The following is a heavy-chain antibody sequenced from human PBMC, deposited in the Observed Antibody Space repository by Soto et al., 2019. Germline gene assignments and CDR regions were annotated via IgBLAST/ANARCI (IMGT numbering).Heavy chain of an antibody. CDR2: ISGSGGST. J-gene: IGHJ4*02. CDR3: AKDIPEAHCSGGSCYSSDLDVGY. V-gene: IGHV3-23*01. D-gene: IGHD2-15*01. CDR1: GFTFSSYA. Sequence: GSLRLSCAASGFTFSSYAMSWVRQAPGKGLEWVSAISGSGGSTYYADSVKGRFTISRDNSKNTLYLQMNSLRAEDTAVYYCAKDIPEAHCSGGSCYSSDLDVGYWGQGTLVTVS.